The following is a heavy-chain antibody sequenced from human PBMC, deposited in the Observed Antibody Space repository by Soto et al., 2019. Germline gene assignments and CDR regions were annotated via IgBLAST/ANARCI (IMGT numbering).Heavy chain of an antibody. CDR1: GYTFTGYY. CDR2: INPNSGGT. J-gene: IGHJ6*02. CDR3: ARDEYYDFWGGYLNYGMDV. D-gene: IGHD3-3*01. V-gene: IGHV1-2*04. Sequence: ASVKVSCKASGYTFTGYYMHWVRQAPGQGLEWMGWINPNSGGTNYAQKFQGWVTMTRDTSISTAYMELSRLRSDDTAVYYCARDEYYDFWGGYLNYGMDVWGQGTTVTVSS.